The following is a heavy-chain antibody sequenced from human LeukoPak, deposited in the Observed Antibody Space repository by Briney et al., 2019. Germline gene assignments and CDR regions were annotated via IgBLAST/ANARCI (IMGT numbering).Heavy chain of an antibody. CDR3: ARGKTKYFRFHPTQNWFDP. CDR2: INHSGST. V-gene: IGHV4-34*01. J-gene: IGHJ5*02. Sequence: SETLSLTCAVYGGSFSGYYWSWIRQPPGKGLEWIGEINHSGSTNYNPSLKSRVTISVDTSKNQFSLKLSSVTAADTAVYYCARGKTKYFRFHPTQNWFDPWGQGTLVTVSS. D-gene: IGHD3-9*01. CDR1: GGSFSGYY.